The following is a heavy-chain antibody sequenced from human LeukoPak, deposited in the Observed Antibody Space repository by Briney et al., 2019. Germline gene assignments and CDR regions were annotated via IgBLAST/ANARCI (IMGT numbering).Heavy chain of an antibody. V-gene: IGHV3-74*01. CDR2: IYTHGTVT. D-gene: IGHD6-13*01. J-gene: IGHJ5*02. CDR1: GFTFRKYC. CDR3: ATKQQLAPQPET. Sequence: TGGSLRLSCAASGFTFRKYCRLWVRQAPGKGLESVSRIYTHGTVTTYAYSVKGRFTASRENADNTMLLHMNRVRDEETAVYYYATKQQLAPQPETWGQGAPVTVSS.